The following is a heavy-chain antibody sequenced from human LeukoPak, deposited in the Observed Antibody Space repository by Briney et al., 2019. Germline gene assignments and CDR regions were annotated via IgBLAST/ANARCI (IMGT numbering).Heavy chain of an antibody. J-gene: IGHJ1*01. CDR2: ISSSSSYI. CDR3: ARAPINRVVPADRKGLQYFQH. CDR1: GFTFSSYS. Sequence: GGSLRLSYAASGFTFSSYSMNWVRQAPGKGREWVSSISSSSSYIYYADSVKGRFTISRDNAKNSLYLQMNSLRAEDTAVYYCARAPINRVVPADRKGLQYFQHWGQGTLVTVSS. V-gene: IGHV3-21*01. D-gene: IGHD2-2*01.